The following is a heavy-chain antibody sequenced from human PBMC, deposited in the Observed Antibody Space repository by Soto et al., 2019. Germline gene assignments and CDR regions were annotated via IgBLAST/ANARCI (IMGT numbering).Heavy chain of an antibody. Sequence: QVQLVESGGGVVQPGRSLRLSCAASGFTFSSYGMHWVRQAPGKGLEWVAVISYDGSKKYYADSVKGRFTISRDNSKNTLYLKLNSLRAEDTAVYYCAKESDHVSMVVAAPDSWGQGTLVTVSS. V-gene: IGHV3-30*18. D-gene: IGHD2-15*01. CDR2: ISYDGSKK. J-gene: IGHJ5*01. CDR1: GFTFSSYG. CDR3: AKESDHVSMVVAAPDS.